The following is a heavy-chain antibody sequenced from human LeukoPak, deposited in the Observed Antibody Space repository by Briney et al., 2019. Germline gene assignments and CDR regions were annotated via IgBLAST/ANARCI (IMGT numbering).Heavy chain of an antibody. CDR1: GFTVRSDF. D-gene: IGHD3-16*01. CDR3: ATARGSH. V-gene: IGHV3-66*02. J-gene: IGHJ4*02. CDR2: ISSEGFT. Sequence: GGSLRLSREVSGFTVRSDFMSWVRQAPGKGLECVSLISSEGFTYYADSVKGRFTISRDNSKNTLYLQMNSLRSEDTALYYCATARGSHWGQGTLVTASS.